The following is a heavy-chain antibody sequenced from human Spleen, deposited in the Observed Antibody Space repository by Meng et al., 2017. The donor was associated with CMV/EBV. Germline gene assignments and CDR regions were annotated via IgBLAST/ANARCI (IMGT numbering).Heavy chain of an antibody. CDR1: GGTFSSYA. J-gene: IGHJ5*02. CDR2: IIPIFGTA. D-gene: IGHD3-10*01. CDR3: ARAGVRGVIPNWFDP. Sequence: SVKVSCKASGGTFSSYAISWVRQAPGQGLEWMGGIIPIFGTANYAQKFQGRVTITTDESTSTAYMELRSLRSDDTAVYYCARAGVRGVIPNWFDPWGQGTLVTVSS. V-gene: IGHV1-69*05.